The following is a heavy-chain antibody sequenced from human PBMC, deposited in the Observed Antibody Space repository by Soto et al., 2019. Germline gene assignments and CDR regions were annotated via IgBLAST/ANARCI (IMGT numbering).Heavy chain of an antibody. CDR1: GFTFSSYA. J-gene: IGHJ6*03. CDR2: ISGSGGST. D-gene: IGHD4-4*01. Sequence: GGSLRLSCAASGFTFSSYAMSWVRQAPGKGLEWVSAISGSGGSTYYADSVKGRFTISRDNSKNTLYLQMNSLRAEDTAVYYCAKGSNYFVYYYMDVWGKGTTVTVSS. CDR3: AKGSNYFVYYYMDV. V-gene: IGHV3-23*01.